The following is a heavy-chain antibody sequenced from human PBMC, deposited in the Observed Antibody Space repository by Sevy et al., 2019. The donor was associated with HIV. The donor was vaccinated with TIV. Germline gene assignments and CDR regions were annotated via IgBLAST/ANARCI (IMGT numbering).Heavy chain of an antibody. Sequence: SETLSLTCAVYGGSFSGYYWSWIRQPPGKGLEWIGEINHSGSTNYNPSLKSRVTISVDTSKNQFSLKLSSVTAADTAVYYCARGSTYYFDYWGQGTLVTVSS. V-gene: IGHV4-34*01. CDR1: GGSFSGYY. J-gene: IGHJ4*02. CDR3: ARGSTYYFDY. CDR2: INHSGST.